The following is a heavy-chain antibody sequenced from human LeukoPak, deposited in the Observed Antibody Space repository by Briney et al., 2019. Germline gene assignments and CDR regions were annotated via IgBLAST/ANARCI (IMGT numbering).Heavy chain of an antibody. V-gene: IGHV3-7*05. Sequence: GGSLRLSCAASGFTFSSYWMAWVRQAPGKGLEWVANIEQDGSEKNYVDSVKGRFTISRDNAKNSLCLQMSSLRAEDTAVYYCARDRGYSTFDIWGQGTMVTVSS. CDR3: ARDRGYSTFDI. CDR1: GFTFSSYW. D-gene: IGHD5-18*01. CDR2: IEQDGSEK. J-gene: IGHJ3*02.